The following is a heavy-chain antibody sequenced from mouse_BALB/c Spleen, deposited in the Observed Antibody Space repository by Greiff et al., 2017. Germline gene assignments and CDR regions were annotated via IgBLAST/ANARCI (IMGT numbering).Heavy chain of an antibody. J-gene: IGHJ4*01. D-gene: IGHD1-1*01. CDR1: GYSITSGYY. CDR2: ISYDGSN. V-gene: IGHV3-6*02. CDR3: AREGGTTDAMDY. Sequence: ESGPGLVKPSQSLSLTCSVTGYSITSGYYWNWIRQFPGNKLEWMGYISYDGSNNYNPSLKNRISITRDTFKNQFFLKLNSVTTEDTATYYCAREGGTTDAMDYWGQGTSVTVSS.